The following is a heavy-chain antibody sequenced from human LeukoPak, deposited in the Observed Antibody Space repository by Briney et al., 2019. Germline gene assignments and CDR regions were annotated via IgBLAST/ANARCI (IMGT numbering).Heavy chain of an antibody. D-gene: IGHD3-10*01. CDR1: GFTFSSYS. CDR3: ARADDGAGDY. V-gene: IGHV3-21*01. J-gene: IGHJ4*02. CDR2: IGSSSSYI. Sequence: GSLRLSCAASGFTFSSYSMNWVRQAPGKGLEWVSSIGSSSSYIYYADSVKGRFTISRDNAKNSLYLQMNSLRAEDTAVYYCARADDGAGDYWGQGTLVTVSS.